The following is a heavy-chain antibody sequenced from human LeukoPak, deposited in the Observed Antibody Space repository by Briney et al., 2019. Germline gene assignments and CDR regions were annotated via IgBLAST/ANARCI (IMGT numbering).Heavy chain of an antibody. Sequence: SETLSLTCTVSGGSISSSSYYWGWIRQPPGKGLEWIGSVYYRGSTYYNPSLKSRVTISVDTSKNQFSLKLSSVTAADTAVYYCARGYCSGGSCYRSNYYYGMDVWGQGTTVTVSS. D-gene: IGHD2-15*01. CDR2: VYYRGST. CDR1: GGSISSSSYY. V-gene: IGHV4-39*07. J-gene: IGHJ6*02. CDR3: ARGYCSGGSCYRSNYYYGMDV.